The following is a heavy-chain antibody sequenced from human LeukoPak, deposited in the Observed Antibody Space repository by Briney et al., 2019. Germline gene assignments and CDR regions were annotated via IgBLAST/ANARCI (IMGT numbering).Heavy chain of an antibody. V-gene: IGHV3-21*01. J-gene: IGHJ4*02. CDR2: ISSSSSYI. CDR1: GFTFSSNS. CDR3: ARAPSPLAVAGTDY. Sequence: GGSLRLSCAASGFTFSSNSMNWVRQAPGQGLEWVSSISSSSSYIYYADSVKGRFTISRDNAKNSLYLQMNSLRAEDTAVYYCARAPSPLAVAGTDYGGQGILVTVSS. D-gene: IGHD6-19*01.